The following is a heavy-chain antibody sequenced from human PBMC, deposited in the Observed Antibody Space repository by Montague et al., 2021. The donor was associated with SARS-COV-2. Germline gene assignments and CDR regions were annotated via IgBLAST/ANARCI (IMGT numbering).Heavy chain of an antibody. CDR1: GGSITNNIDY. D-gene: IGHD3-22*01. Sequence: SETLSLTCTVSGGSITNNIDYWAWTRQPPGKGLEWIGSIYYTGNTYYNPSLKSQVTISVVTSKNHFTLKLSSVTAAETAVYYCARLKRYFDSSGSPSAFDFWGQGTKVTVSS. CDR2: IYYTGNT. CDR3: ARLKRYFDSSGSPSAFDF. J-gene: IGHJ3*01. V-gene: IGHV4-39*02.